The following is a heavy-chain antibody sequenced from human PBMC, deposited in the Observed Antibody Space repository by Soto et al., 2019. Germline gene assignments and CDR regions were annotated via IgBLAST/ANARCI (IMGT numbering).Heavy chain of an antibody. CDR2: IYYSGTT. CDR1: VDSISSSIDY. CDR3: ARQLMWIRNANNDY. Sequence: SLTCTVFVDSISSSIDYWGWIRQPPGEGLEWIGSIYYSGTTHYNPSLKSRVTISVDTSKNHFSLELNSVTAADTAVYYCARQLMWIRNANNDYWGQGTLVTVSS. D-gene: IGHD5-18*01. V-gene: IGHV4-39*01. J-gene: IGHJ4*02.